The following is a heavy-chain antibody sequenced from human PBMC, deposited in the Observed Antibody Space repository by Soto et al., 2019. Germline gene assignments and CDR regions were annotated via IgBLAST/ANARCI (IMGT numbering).Heavy chain of an antibody. CDR3: TRADIAAAGTYASDY. Sequence: GGSLRLSCTASGFTFGDYAMSWFRQAPGKGLEWVGFIRSKAYGGTTEYAESVKGRFTISRDDSKSIAYLQMNSLKTEDTAVYYCTRADIAAAGTYASDYWGQGTLVTVSS. J-gene: IGHJ4*02. V-gene: IGHV3-49*03. CDR2: IRSKAYGGTT. CDR1: GFTFGDYA. D-gene: IGHD6-13*01.